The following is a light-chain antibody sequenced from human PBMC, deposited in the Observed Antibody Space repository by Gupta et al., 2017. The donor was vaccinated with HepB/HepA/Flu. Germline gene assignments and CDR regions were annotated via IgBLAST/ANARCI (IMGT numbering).Light chain of an antibody. CDR3: IQALQTPSIT. CDR2: LGS. J-gene: IGKJ5*01. CDR1: QSLLHSNGYNF. V-gene: IGKV2-28*01. Sequence: DIVMTQSPLSLPVTPGEPASISCRSSQSLLHSNGYNFLDWYLQKPGQSPQLLIYLGSNRASGVPDRFSGSGSGTDFRLKIRRGEAEDVGIYYCIQALQTPSITFGQGTRLEIK.